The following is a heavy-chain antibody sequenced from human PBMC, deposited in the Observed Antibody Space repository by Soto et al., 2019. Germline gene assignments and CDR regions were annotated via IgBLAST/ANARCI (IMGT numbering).Heavy chain of an antibody. Sequence: QVQLVQSGAEVKKPGSSVKVSCKASGGTFSSHGITWVRQAPGQGLEWMGGIIPMFGTPKYAQRFQGRVSITADKSTTTAYMALSSPRSEDTAVYYFAMGSVVVMGAATGGLIYWGQGALVTVSS. D-gene: IGHD2-21*01. CDR3: AMGSVVVMGAATGGLIY. CDR2: IIPMFGTP. CDR1: GGTFSSHG. J-gene: IGHJ4*02. V-gene: IGHV1-69*06.